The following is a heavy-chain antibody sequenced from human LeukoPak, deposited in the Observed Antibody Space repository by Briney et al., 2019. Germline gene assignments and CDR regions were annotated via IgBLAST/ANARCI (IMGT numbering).Heavy chain of an antibody. CDR1: GGTFSSYA. Sequence: SVKVSCKASGGTFSSYAISWVRQAPGQGLEWMGRIIPILGIANYAQKFQGKVTITADKSTSTAYMELSSLRSEDTAVYYCARDGGIQLWLLRSKFDYWGQGTLVTVSS. V-gene: IGHV1-69*04. CDR2: IIPILGIA. D-gene: IGHD5-18*01. J-gene: IGHJ4*02. CDR3: ARDGGIQLWLLRSKFDY.